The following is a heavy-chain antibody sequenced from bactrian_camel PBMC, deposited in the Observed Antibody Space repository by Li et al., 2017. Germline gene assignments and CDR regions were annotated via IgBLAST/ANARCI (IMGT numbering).Heavy chain of an antibody. J-gene: IGHJ4*01. CDR2: HYTGTATT. D-gene: IGHD5*01. CDR3: AARQPCRVWLGYEDPGEYNI. Sequence: QLVESGGGSVQGGGSLRLSCAASGFTYSSYCSGWVRQFPGKEREAVAAHYTGTATTYVADSVKGRFAISEDNAKNVLYLQMNNLQPEDTAMYYCAARQPCRVWLGYEDPGEYNIWGQGTQVTVS. V-gene: IGHV3S1*01. CDR1: GFTYSSYC.